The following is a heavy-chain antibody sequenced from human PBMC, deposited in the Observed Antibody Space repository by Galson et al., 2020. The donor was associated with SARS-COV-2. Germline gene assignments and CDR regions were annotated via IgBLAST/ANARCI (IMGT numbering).Heavy chain of an antibody. D-gene: IGHD3-22*01. CDR3: ARDVLLYDSSDPGVY. Sequence: GESLKISCAASGFTVSSNYMSWVRQAPGKGLEWVSVIYSGGSTYYADSVKGRFTISRDNSKNTLYLQMNSLRAEDTAVYYCARDVLLYDSSDPGVYWGQGTLVTVSS. V-gene: IGHV3-53*01. J-gene: IGHJ4*02. CDR1: GFTVSSNY. CDR2: IYSGGST.